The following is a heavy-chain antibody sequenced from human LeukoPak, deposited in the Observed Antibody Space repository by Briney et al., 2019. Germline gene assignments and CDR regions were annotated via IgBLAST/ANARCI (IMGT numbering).Heavy chain of an antibody. J-gene: IGHJ4*02. D-gene: IGHD1-7*01. CDR2: IYYSGST. CDR1: GGSIGSYY. Sequence: SETLSLTCTVSGGSIGSYYWSWIRQPPGKGLEWIGYIYYSGSTNYNPSLKSRVTISVDTSKNQFSLKLSSVTAADTAVYYCAREGVAGTTFFDYWGQGTLVTVSS. CDR3: AREGVAGTTFFDY. V-gene: IGHV4-59*01.